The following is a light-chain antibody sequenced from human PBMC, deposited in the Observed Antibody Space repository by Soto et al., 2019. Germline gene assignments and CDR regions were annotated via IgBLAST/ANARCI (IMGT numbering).Light chain of an antibody. J-gene: IGLJ2*01. CDR3: SSYAGSNNLL. CDR2: EVS. V-gene: IGLV2-8*01. Sequence: QSALTQPPSASGSPGLSVTISCTGSSSDVGGYNYVSWYQQHPGKAPKLMIYEVSKRPSGVPDRFSGSKSGNTASLTVSGLQAEDEPDYYCSSYAGSNNLLFGGGTKLTV. CDR1: SSDVGGYNY.